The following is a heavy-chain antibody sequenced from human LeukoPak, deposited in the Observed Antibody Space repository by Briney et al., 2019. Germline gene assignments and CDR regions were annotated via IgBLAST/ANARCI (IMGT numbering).Heavy chain of an antibody. D-gene: IGHD6-19*01. CDR1: GFTFSSYS. Sequence: PGGSLRLSCAASGFTFSSYSMNWVRQAPGKGLEWVSSISSSSSYIYYADSVKGRFTISRDNAKNSLYLQMNSLRAEDTAVYYCAREGHSSGWGASDAFDIWGQGTMVTVSS. V-gene: IGHV3-21*01. CDR2: ISSSSSYI. J-gene: IGHJ3*02. CDR3: AREGHSSGWGASDAFDI.